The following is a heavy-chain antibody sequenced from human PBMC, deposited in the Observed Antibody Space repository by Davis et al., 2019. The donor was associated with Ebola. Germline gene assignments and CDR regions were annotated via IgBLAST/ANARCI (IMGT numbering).Heavy chain of an antibody. D-gene: IGHD3-9*01. Sequence: GGSLRLSCAASGFTFSSYEMNWVRQAPGKGLEWVGFIRSKAYGGTTEYAASVKGRFTISRDDSKSIAYLQMNSLKTEDTAVYYCTTIRTGYFNLWGHGTLVTVSS. CDR1: GFTFSSYE. V-gene: IGHV3-49*04. J-gene: IGHJ5*02. CDR3: TTIRTGYFNL. CDR2: IRSKAYGGTT.